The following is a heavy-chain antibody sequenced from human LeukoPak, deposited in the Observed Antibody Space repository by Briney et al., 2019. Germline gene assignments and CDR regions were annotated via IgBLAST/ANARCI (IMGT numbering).Heavy chain of an antibody. Sequence: ASVKVSCKAFGYTFTCYCMHWVRQAPGQGLEWMGRINPNSGGTNYAQKVQGRVTMTRDTSISTAYMELSRLRSDDTAVYYCARLSTSNVTLDYWGQGTLVTVSS. V-gene: IGHV1-2*06. CDR2: INPNSGGT. CDR1: GYTFTCYC. CDR3: ARLSTSNVTLDY. D-gene: IGHD2-8*01. J-gene: IGHJ4*02.